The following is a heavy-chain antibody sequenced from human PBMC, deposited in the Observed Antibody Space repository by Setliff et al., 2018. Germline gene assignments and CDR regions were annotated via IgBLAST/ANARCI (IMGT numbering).Heavy chain of an antibody. J-gene: IGHJ3*02. CDR1: GVSVSTDGMC. V-gene: IGHV2-70*17. D-gene: IGHD3-10*01. CDR3: TRVLRGGRGIIFALDI. CDR2: IDWDDAK. Sequence: SGPTLVNPTQTLTLTCTPSGVSVSTDGMCVSWVRQPPGKALEWLARIDWDDAKFYSPSLKTRLTISKDTSKNQVVLTMTNMDPGDTVTHYCTRVLRGGRGIIFALDIWGQGTMVT.